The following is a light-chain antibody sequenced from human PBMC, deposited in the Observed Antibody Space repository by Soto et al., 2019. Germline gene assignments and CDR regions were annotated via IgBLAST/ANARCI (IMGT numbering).Light chain of an antibody. J-gene: IGLJ1*01. CDR3: SSYAGSSNV. CDR2: GNT. V-gene: IGLV1-40*01. CDR1: SSNIGAGCE. Sequence: QSVLTQPPSVSGAPGQRVTISCTGCSSNIGAGCEVHWYQHLPGKAPKLLIYGNTNRPSGVPDRFSGSKSGNTASLTVSGLQAEDEADYYCSSYAGSSNVFGTGTKVTV.